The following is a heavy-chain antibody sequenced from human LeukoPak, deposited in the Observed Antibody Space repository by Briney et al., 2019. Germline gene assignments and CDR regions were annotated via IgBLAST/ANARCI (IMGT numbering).Heavy chain of an antibody. J-gene: IGHJ4*02. CDR2: ISGSGGST. CDR1: GFTFGHYW. CDR3: AKDRGVYYDSSGYIA. Sequence: GGSLRLSCATSGFTFGHYWMSWVRQAPGKGLEWVSAISGSGGSTYYADSVKGRFTISRDNSKNTLYLQMNSLRAEDTAVYYCAKDRGVYYDSSGYIAWGQGTLVTVSS. V-gene: IGHV3-23*01. D-gene: IGHD3-22*01.